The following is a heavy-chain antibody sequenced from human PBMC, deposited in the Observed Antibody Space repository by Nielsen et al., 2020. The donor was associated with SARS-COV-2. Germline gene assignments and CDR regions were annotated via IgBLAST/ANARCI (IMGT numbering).Heavy chain of an antibody. CDR3: ARGRRELRPAACNFDY. CDR2: IYYSGRT. D-gene: IGHD2-2*01. J-gene: IGHJ4*02. V-gene: IGHV4-31*03. CDR1: GGPISSGGYY. Sequence: SETLSLTCTVSGGPISSGGYYWSWIRQHPGKGLEWIGYIYYSGRTYYNPSLKSRVTISVDTSKNQFSLRLSSVTAADTAVYYCARGRRELRPAACNFDYWGQGTLVTVSS.